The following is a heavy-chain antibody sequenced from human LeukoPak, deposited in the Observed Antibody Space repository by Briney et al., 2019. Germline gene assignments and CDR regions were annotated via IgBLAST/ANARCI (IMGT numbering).Heavy chain of an antibody. V-gene: IGHV5-51*01. CDR1: GYSFTTYW. D-gene: IGHD4-23*01. Sequence: GESLQISCKGSGYSFTTYWIGWGRPVPGKGLEWMGIIYPGDSDTRYSPSFQGQVTISADRSTTTAYLQWNSLKASDTAMYYCARHRDYSGSRYFDYWGQGTLVTVSS. CDR3: ARHRDYSGSRYFDY. CDR2: IYPGDSDT. J-gene: IGHJ4*02.